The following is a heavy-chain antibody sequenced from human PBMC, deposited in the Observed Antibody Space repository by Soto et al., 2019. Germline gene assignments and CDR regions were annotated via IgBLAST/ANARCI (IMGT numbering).Heavy chain of an antibody. D-gene: IGHD3-10*01. CDR1: GGSFSGYY. Sequence: PSETLSLTCAVYGGSFSGYYWSWIRQPPGKGLEWIGEINHSGSTNYNPSLKSRVTISVDTSKNQFSLKLSSVTAADTVVYYCARGRRAQITMVRGVIIVWGQGTRVTVS. J-gene: IGHJ4*02. CDR2: INHSGST. CDR3: ARGRRAQITMVRGVIIV. V-gene: IGHV4-34*01.